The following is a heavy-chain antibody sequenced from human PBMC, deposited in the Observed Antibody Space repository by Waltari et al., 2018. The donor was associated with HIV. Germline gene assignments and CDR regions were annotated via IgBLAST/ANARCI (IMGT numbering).Heavy chain of an antibody. V-gene: IGHV4-39*07. CDR1: GGSISSSSYY. Sequence: LSLTCTVSGGSISSSSYYWGWIRQPPGKGLEWIGSIYYSGSTYYNPSLKSRVTISVDTSKNQFSLKLSSVTAADTAVYYCARGELLFDYWGQGTLVTVSS. CDR2: IYYSGST. D-gene: IGHD1-26*01. J-gene: IGHJ4*02. CDR3: ARGELLFDY.